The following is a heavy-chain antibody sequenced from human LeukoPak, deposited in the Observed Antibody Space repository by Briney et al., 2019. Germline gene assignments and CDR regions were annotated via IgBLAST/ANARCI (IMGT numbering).Heavy chain of an antibody. CDR1: RYSFTSYW. J-gene: IGHJ4*02. D-gene: IGHD2-2*01. Sequence: GESLKISCKGSRYSFTSYWIGWVRQMPGKGLEWMGIIYPGDSDTRYSPSFQGQVTISADKSISTAYLQWSSLKASDTAMYYCARWEVVPAATIDYWGQGTLVTVSS. V-gene: IGHV5-51*01. CDR3: ARWEVVPAATIDY. CDR2: IYPGDSDT.